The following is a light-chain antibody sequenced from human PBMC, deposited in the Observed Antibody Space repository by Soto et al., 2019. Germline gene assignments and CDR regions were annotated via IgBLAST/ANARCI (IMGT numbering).Light chain of an antibody. V-gene: IGLV2-23*01. Sequence: QSALTQPASVSGSPGQSITISCTGTNNLVSWYQQHPGKAPKVVLYEGTKRPSGVSNRFSGSNSGSTASLTISGLQAEDEAYYYCCSYAGSSYYVFGSGTKVTVL. J-gene: IGLJ1*01. CDR2: EGT. CDR3: CSYAGSSYYV. CDR1: NNL.